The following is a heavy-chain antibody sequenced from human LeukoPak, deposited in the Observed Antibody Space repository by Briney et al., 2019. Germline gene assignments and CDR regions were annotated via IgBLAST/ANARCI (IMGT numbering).Heavy chain of an antibody. J-gene: IGHJ6*03. CDR3: AGWDYDTYYYMDV. D-gene: IGHD3-9*01. CDR2: INHSGST. CDR1: GGSFSGYY. Sequence: PSETLSLTCAVYGGSFSGYYWSWIRQPPGKGLEWIGEINHSGSTNYNPSLKSRVTISVDTSKNQFSLKLSSVTAEDTAVYYCAGWDYDTYYYMDVWGKGTTVTVSS. V-gene: IGHV4-34*01.